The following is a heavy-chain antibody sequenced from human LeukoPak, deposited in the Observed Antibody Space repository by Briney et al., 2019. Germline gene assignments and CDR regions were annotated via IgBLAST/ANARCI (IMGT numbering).Heavy chain of an antibody. D-gene: IGHD3-9*01. J-gene: IGHJ6*03. CDR1: GGSFSGYY. Sequence: SETLSLTCAVYGGSFSGYYWSWIRQPPGKGLEWIGEIDHSGSTNYNPSLKSRVTISVDTSKNQFSLKPSSVTAADTAVYYCARQTGYWDFYYYYYMDVWGKGTTVTISS. CDR2: IDHSGST. CDR3: ARQTGYWDFYYYYYMDV. V-gene: IGHV4-34*01.